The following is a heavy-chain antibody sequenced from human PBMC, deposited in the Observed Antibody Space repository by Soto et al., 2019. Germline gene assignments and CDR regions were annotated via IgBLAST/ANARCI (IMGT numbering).Heavy chain of an antibody. Sequence: SETLSLTCAVYGGSFSGYYWSWIRQPPGKGLEWIGEINHSGSTNYNPSLKSRVTISVDTSKNQFSLKLSSVTAADTVVYYCARNLPYYMDVWGKGTTVTVSS. CDR3: ARNLPYYMDV. J-gene: IGHJ6*03. CDR1: GGSFSGYY. CDR2: INHSGST. V-gene: IGHV4-34*01.